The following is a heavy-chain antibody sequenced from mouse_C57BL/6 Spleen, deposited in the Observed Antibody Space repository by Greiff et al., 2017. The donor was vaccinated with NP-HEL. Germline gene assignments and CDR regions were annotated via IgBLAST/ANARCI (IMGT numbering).Heavy chain of an antibody. CDR3: AREGELDYYGSSLYFDY. V-gene: IGHV5-4*01. CDR2: ISDGGSYT. Sequence: DVQLVESGGGLVKPGGSLKLSCAASGFTFSSYAMSWVRQTPEKRLEWVATISDGGSYTYYPDNVKGRFTISRDNAKNNLYLQMSHLKSEDTAMYYCAREGELDYYGSSLYFDYWGQGTTLTVSS. J-gene: IGHJ2*01. CDR1: GFTFSSYA. D-gene: IGHD1-1*01.